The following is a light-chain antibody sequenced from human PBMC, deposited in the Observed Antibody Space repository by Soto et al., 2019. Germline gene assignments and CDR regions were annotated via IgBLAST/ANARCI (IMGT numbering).Light chain of an antibody. CDR3: QLYGSSPPRYT. CDR1: QSVSSNY. V-gene: IGKV3-20*01. J-gene: IGKJ2*01. CDR2: AAS. Sequence: EIVLTQSPGTLYLSPGERATLSCRASQSVSSNYLAWYQQKRGQAPRLLNYAASARATGIPDRFSGSGSGTDFTLTISRLEPEDFAVYFCQLYGSSPPRYTFGQGTKLEIK.